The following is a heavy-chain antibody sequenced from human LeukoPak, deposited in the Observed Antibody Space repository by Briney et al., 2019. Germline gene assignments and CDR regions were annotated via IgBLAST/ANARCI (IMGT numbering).Heavy chain of an antibody. D-gene: IGHD1-1*01. J-gene: IGHJ4*02. V-gene: IGHV3-23*01. CDR3: AKDLYNWNDVTSAGNFDY. CDR2: ISGSGGST. Sequence: GSLRLSCAASGFTFSSYAMSWVRQAPGKGLEWVSAISGSGGSTYYADSVKGRFTISRDNSKNTLYLQMNSLRAEDTAVYYCAKDLYNWNDVTSAGNFDYWGQGTLVTVSS. CDR1: GFTFSSYA.